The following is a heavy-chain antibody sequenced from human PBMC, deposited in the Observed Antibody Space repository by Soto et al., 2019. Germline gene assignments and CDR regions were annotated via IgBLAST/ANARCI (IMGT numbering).Heavy chain of an antibody. D-gene: IGHD6-19*01. J-gene: IGHJ4*02. CDR3: AGAVAVPADFDY. CDR1: GYTFTGYA. Sequence: QVQLVQSGAEEKKPGASVKVSCKASGYTFTGYAMHWVRQAPGQRLEWMGWINAGNGNTKYSQKFQGRVTITRDTSAGKAYMELSSLRSEDTAVYYCAGAVAVPADFDYWGQGTLVTVSS. V-gene: IGHV1-3*05. CDR2: INAGNGNT.